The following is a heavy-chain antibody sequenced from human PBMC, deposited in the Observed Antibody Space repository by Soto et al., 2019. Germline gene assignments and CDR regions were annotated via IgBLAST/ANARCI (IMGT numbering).Heavy chain of an antibody. CDR3: AKFTYYYDSSGYT. CDR1: GFTFSSYA. D-gene: IGHD3-22*01. Sequence: GGSLRLSCAASGFTFSSYAMSWVRQAPGKGLEWVSAISGSGGSTYYADSVKGRFTISRDNSKDTLYLQMNSLRAEDTAVYYCAKFTYYYDSSGYTWGQGTLVTVSS. J-gene: IGHJ5*02. V-gene: IGHV3-23*01. CDR2: ISGSGGST.